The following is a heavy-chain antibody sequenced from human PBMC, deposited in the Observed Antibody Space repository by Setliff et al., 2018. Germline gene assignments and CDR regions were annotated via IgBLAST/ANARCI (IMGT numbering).Heavy chain of an antibody. CDR2: INLNTGNI. D-gene: IGHD3-10*01. CDR1: QYTFTDYL. CDR3: ARGTDYHGSGSYWAKDV. V-gene: IGHV1-2*02. Sequence: ASVKVSCKASQYTFTDYLMNWMRQAPEQGLEWMGRINLNTGNIFYAQEFQGRVTLTRDTSTSTAYMDLSSLKSDDTAVYYCARGTDYHGSGSYWAKDVWGKGTTVTVSS. J-gene: IGHJ6*04.